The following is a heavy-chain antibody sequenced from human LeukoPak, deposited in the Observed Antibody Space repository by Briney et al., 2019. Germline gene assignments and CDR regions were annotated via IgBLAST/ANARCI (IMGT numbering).Heavy chain of an antibody. J-gene: IGHJ4*02. Sequence: GWALRLSCSSSGFTFSTYAMHWVRQAPWKGLEDVSAISNNRDRTSYADSVKGRFAISRATSKTTLYLQMRSMRAEDTAVYYCVKLYYDFWSAYSGYFDYWGQGTLVTVSS. V-gene: IGHV3-64D*09. CDR3: VKLYYDFWSAYSGYFDY. CDR2: ISNNRDRT. CDR1: GFTFSTYA. D-gene: IGHD3-3*01.